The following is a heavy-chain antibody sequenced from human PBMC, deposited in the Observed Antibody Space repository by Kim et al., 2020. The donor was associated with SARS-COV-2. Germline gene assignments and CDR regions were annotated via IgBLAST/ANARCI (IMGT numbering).Heavy chain of an antibody. CDR3: ARVWGYSYGLAPPYYFDY. Sequence: GGSLRLSCAASGFTFSDYYMSWIRQAPGKGLEWVSYISSSSSYTNYADSVKGRFTISRDNAKNSLYLQMNSLRAEDTAVYYCARVWGYSYGLAPPYYFDYWGQGTLVTVSS. CDR1: GFTFSDYY. V-gene: IGHV3-11*06. D-gene: IGHD5-18*01. J-gene: IGHJ4*02. CDR2: ISSSSSYT.